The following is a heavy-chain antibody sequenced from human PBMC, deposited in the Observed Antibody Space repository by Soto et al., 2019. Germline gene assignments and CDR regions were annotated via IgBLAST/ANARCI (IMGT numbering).Heavy chain of an antibody. J-gene: IGHJ4*02. V-gene: IGHV3-33*01. D-gene: IGHD6-13*01. CDR2: IWYDGSNK. CDR3: ARWGIAAGDY. CDR1: GFTFSSYG. Sequence: QVQLVESGGGVVQPGRSLRLSCAASGFTFSSYGMHWVRQAPGKGLEWVAVIWYDGSNKYYADSVKGRFTISRDNSKNRVYLEMNNRSAGGPGVDYCARWGIAAGDYWGQGTLVTVSS.